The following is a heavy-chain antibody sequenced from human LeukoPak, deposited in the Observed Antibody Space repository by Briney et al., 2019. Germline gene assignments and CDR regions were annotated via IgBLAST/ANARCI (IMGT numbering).Heavy chain of an antibody. Sequence: GGSLRLSCAASGFTFSNHAMSWVRQAPGKGLEWVSGISGTGGSTYYADSVKGRFTISRDNSKNTLYLPMNNLRAEDTAVYYCAKMVDSYGYWCDYWGQGTLVTVSS. D-gene: IGHD5-18*01. CDR1: GFTFSNHA. CDR3: AKMVDSYGYWCDY. CDR2: ISGTGGST. J-gene: IGHJ4*02. V-gene: IGHV3-23*01.